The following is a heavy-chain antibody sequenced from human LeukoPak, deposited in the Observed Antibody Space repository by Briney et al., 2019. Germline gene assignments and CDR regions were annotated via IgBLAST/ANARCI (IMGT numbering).Heavy chain of an antibody. D-gene: IGHD5-24*01. CDR3: ARSTVEMATLGGWFDP. CDR1: GGFISSGGYY. Sequence: PSETLSLTCTVSGGFISSGGYYWSWIRQHPGKGLEWIGYIYYSGSTYYNPSLKSRVTISVDTSKNQFSLELSSVTAADTAVYYCARSTVEMATLGGWFDPWGQGTLVTVSS. V-gene: IGHV4-31*03. J-gene: IGHJ5*02. CDR2: IYYSGST.